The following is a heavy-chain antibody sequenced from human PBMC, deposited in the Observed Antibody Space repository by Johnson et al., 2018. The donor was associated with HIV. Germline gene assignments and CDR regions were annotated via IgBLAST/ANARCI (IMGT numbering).Heavy chain of an antibody. V-gene: IGHV3-30*04. CDR1: GFTFSSYA. J-gene: IGHJ3*01. Sequence: QVQLVESGGGLVKPGGSLRLSCAASGFTFSSYAMHWVRQAPAKGLEWVAVISYDGSDKYYADSVKGRFTISRDNSKNSLYLQMNTLRAEDTAVYYCARDQRGGYSYGDAFDFWGQGTVVTVSS. CDR3: ARDQRGGYSYGDAFDF. D-gene: IGHD5-18*01. CDR2: ISYDGSDK.